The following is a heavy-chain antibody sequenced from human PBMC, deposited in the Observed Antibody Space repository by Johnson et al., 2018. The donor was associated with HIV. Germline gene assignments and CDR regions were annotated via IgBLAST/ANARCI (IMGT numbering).Heavy chain of an antibody. V-gene: IGHV3-30-3*01. CDR2: ISYDGSNK. D-gene: IGHD6-13*01. CDR3: TTWYSLVSGAFDI. J-gene: IGHJ3*02. Sequence: QVQLVESGGGVVQPGRSLRLSCAASGFTFSSYAMHWVRQAPGKGLEWVAVISYDGSNKYYADSVKGRFTISRDNSKNTLYLQMNSLKTEDTAVYYCTTWYSLVSGAFDIWGQGTMVTVSS. CDR1: GFTFSSYA.